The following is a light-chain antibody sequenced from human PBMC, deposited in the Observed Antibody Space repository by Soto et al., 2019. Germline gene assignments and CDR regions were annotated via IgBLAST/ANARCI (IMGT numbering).Light chain of an antibody. CDR3: QHYNSYSRA. CDR2: GAS. Sequence: DIQMTQSPSTLSASVGDRVTITCRASQSISSWLAWYQQKPGEAPKILIYGASSLESGVPSRFSGSGSGTEFTLTISSLQPDDFATYSCQHYNSYSRAFGQGTKV. V-gene: IGKV1-5*01. CDR1: QSISSW. J-gene: IGKJ1*01.